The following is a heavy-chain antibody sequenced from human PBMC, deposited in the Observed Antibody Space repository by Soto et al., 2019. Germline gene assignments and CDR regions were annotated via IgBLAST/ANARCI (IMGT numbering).Heavy chain of an antibody. V-gene: IGHV4-4*02. CDR2: IYHSATT. Sequence: QVQLQESGPGLVKPSGTLSLTCGVSGGSVTSGNWWTWVRQTPGRGLEYIGEIYHSATTNHNPSLRSIDTLSIDNSKNLFSLTLSFVAAADTASYYCARLREFSGPRFVYYYMDVWGRGTSVTVS. CDR3: ARLREFSGPRFVYYYMDV. CDR1: GGSVTSGNW. J-gene: IGHJ6*03. D-gene: IGHD3-10*01.